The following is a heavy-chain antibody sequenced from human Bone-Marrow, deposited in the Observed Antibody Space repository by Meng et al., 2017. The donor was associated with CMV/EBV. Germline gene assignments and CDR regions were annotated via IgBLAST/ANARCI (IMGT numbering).Heavy chain of an antibody. D-gene: IGHD1-14*01. J-gene: IGHJ6*02. V-gene: IGHV3-23*01. CDR1: GFSFSSFA. CDR3: AKDRNTYYYYGMDV. Sequence: GEYLKISCAASGFSFSSFALSWVRQAPGKGLEWVSSISPTGYITYYADSVKGRFTISGDSSKNTLYLQMNSLRADDTAVYYCAKDRNTYYYYGMDVWGQGTTVTVSS. CDR2: ISPTGYIT.